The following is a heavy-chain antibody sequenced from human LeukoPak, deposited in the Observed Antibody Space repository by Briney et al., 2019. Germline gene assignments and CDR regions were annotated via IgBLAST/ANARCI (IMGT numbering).Heavy chain of an antibody. V-gene: IGHV4-4*07. Sequence: SETLSLTCTVSGGSISNYYWNWIRQPAGEGLEWIGRIHTSGSTNYNPSLKSRVTMSVDTSKNQFSLKLSSVTAADTAVYYCARVYGGYVDYWGQGTLVTVSS. CDR2: IHTSGST. CDR3: ARVYGGYVDY. D-gene: IGHD4-17*01. J-gene: IGHJ4*02. CDR1: GGSISNYY.